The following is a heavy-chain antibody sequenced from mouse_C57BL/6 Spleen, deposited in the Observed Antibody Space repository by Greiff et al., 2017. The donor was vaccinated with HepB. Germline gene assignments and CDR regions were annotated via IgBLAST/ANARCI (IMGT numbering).Heavy chain of an antibody. CDR2: IWRGGST. D-gene: IGHD2-4*01. CDR3: AKRDYDYWYFDV. Sequence: VKLVESGPGLVQPSQSLSITCTVSGFSFTSYGVHWVRQSPGKGLEWLGVIWRGGSTDYNAAFMSRLSITKDNSKSQAFFKMSSLQADDTAIYYCAKRDYDYWYFDVWGTGTTVTVSS. CDR1: GFSFTSYG. J-gene: IGHJ1*03. V-gene: IGHV2-5*01.